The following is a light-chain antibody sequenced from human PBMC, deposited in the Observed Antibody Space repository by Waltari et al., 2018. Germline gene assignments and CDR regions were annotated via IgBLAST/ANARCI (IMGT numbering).Light chain of an antibody. J-gene: IGLJ2*01. Sequence: QSALTQPPSASGSPGQSVTISCTGTSSDVGGYSYVSWYQQHPGKAPKLIIFEVFQRPSGVPDRFSGSKSSNTASLTVSGLQAEDEADYYCSSYAGSNNVVFGGGTKLTVL. CDR3: SSYAGSNNVV. CDR1: SSDVGGYSY. V-gene: IGLV2-8*01. CDR2: EVF.